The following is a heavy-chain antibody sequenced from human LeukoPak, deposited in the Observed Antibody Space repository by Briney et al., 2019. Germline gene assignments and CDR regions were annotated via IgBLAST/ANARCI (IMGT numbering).Heavy chain of an antibody. CDR1: GASISSYF. J-gene: IGHJ4*01. V-gene: IGHV4-4*08. Sequence: PSETLSLTCSVSGASISSYFWSWIRQPPGKGLEWIAFTYVTGYTNYNPSLKSRVTISLDTSKNQVSLKINSVTAADTAVYYCATLEGPTDVFDYWGHGALVTVSS. CDR3: ATLEGPTDVFDY. CDR2: TYVTGYT.